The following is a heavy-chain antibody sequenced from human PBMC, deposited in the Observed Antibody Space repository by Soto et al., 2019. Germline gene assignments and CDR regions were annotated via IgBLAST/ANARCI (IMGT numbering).Heavy chain of an antibody. CDR1: GGIFSNYG. CDR3: ALFESDDDVWGSFRS. V-gene: IGHV1-69*13. CDR2: IIPLFGKP. D-gene: IGHD3-16*01. Sequence: GASVKVSCKASGGIFSNYGFSWVRQAPGQGLEWMGGIIPLFGKPSCAQKFQGRLIISADASTNRAYLDLYSLTTEDAGIYYCALFESDDDVWGSFRSWGQGTPVTVSS. J-gene: IGHJ5*02.